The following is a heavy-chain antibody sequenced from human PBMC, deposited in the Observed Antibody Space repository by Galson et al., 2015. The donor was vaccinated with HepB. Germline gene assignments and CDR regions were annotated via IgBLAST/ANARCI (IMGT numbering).Heavy chain of an antibody. D-gene: IGHD6-19*01. Sequence: SLRLSCAASEFTFSSYAMGWVRQAPGKGLEWVSVISAGGSGTYYADSVKGRFAISRDNSKNTLYLQMNSLRAEDTAFYYCAKGIQYSSGWNKLAFDYWGQGTLVTVSS. CDR2: ISAGGSGT. V-gene: IGHV3-23*01. CDR1: EFTFSSYA. J-gene: IGHJ4*02. CDR3: AKGIQYSSGWNKLAFDY.